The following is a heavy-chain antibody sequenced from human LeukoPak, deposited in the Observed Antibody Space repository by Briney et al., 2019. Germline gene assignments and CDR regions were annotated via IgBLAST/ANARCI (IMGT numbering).Heavy chain of an antibody. CDR1: GYALTSNG. CDR3: ARVTVKSTTTGVTLAGDYFDY. Sequence: GASVKVSCKASGYALTSNGITLERQAPRQGLEWMGWITTYNGDTNYAQNLQGRVTMTTDTSTSTAYMDLRSLRSDDTAVYYCARVTVKSTTTGVTLAGDYFDYWGQGTLVTVSS. J-gene: IGHJ4*02. D-gene: IGHD1-26*01. V-gene: IGHV1-18*01. CDR2: ITTYNGDT.